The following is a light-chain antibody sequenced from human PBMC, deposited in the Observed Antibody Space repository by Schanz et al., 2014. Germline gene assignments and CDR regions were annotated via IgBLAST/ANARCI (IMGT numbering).Light chain of an antibody. Sequence: QSALTQPPSASGSPGQSVTISCTGTSSDVGGYNYVSWYQQHPGKAPKLMIYEVNKRPSGVPDRFTGSKFGNTASLTVSGLQAEDEGDYYCSSYAGNNKLLFGGGTKLTVL. V-gene: IGLV2-8*01. J-gene: IGLJ2*01. CDR3: SSYAGNNKLL. CDR1: SSDVGGYNY. CDR2: EVN.